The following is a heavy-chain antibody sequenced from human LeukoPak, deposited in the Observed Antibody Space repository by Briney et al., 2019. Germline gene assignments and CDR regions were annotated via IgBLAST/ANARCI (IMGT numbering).Heavy chain of an antibody. CDR1: EFTFSNYA. Sequence: PGGSLRLSCAASEFTFSNYAMNWVRQAPGKGLEWVSSITSSGTYIYYVDSVKGRFTVSRDNAKNSLYLQMNSLRAEDTAMYYCARDLRGYDSSWFDPWGQGTLVTVSS. J-gene: IGHJ5*02. CDR2: ITSSGTYI. D-gene: IGHD5-12*01. V-gene: IGHV3-21*01. CDR3: ARDLRGYDSSWFDP.